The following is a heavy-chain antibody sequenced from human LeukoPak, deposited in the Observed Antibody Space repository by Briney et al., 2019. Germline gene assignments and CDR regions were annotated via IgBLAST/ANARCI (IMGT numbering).Heavy chain of an antibody. CDR3: ARGGTFDY. Sequence: ASVKVSCKVSGYTLTELSMHWVRQAPGQGLEWMGWINPNSGGTNYAQKFQGWVTMTRDTSISTAYMELSRLRSDDTAVYYCARGGTFDYWGQGTLVTVSS. D-gene: IGHD2-15*01. CDR1: GYTLTELS. J-gene: IGHJ4*02. V-gene: IGHV1-2*04. CDR2: INPNSGGT.